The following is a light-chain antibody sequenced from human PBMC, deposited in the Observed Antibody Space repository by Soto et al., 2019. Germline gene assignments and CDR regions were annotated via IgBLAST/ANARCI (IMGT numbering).Light chain of an antibody. CDR3: QQYNSYWT. Sequence: EIVLTQSPGTLSLSPGERAALSCRASQSVSSNYLAWYQQKPGQAPRLLIYSASSRATGIPDRFSGRGSVTDFTLTISSLQPDDFATYYCQQYNSYWTFGQGTKVEIK. V-gene: IGKV3-20*01. CDR1: QSVSSNY. CDR2: SAS. J-gene: IGKJ1*01.